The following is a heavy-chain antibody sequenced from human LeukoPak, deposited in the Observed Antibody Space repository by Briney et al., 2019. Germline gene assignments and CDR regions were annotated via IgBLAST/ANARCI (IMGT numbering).Heavy chain of an antibody. J-gene: IGHJ5*02. CDR2: IYYSGST. V-gene: IGHV4-59*01. CDR1: GGSISSYY. Sequence: SEILSLTCTVSGGSISSYYWSWIRQPPGKGLEWIGYIYYSGSTNYNPSLKSRVTISVDTSKNQVSLKLSSVSTADTAVYYCARGLFRFDPWGQGTLVTVSS. CDR3: ARGLFRFDP.